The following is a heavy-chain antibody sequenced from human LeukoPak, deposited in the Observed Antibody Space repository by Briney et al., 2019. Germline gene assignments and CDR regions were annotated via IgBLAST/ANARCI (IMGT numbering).Heavy chain of an antibody. CDR2: IYHSGST. D-gene: IGHD2-2*01. J-gene: IGHJ5*02. Sequence: SETLSLTCAVAGYAISSGYYWGWIRQPPGKGLEWIGSIYHSGSTYYNPSLKSRVTISVDTSKNQFSLKLSSVTAADTAVYYCARGSHCSSTSCPLGFDPWGQGTLVTASS. CDR3: ARGSHCSSTSCPLGFDP. V-gene: IGHV4-38-2*01. CDR1: GYAISSGYY.